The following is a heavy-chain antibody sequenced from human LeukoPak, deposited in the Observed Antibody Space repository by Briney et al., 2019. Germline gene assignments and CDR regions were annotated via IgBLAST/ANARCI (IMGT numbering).Heavy chain of an antibody. CDR3: ARGLRDRYGMDV. Sequence: GGALRLSCAASGFFFSNYYMSWIRQAPGKGLVWVSRIHRDGNNINYADFVQGRFTVSRDNAKNTLYLQMHSLRVEDTAMYYCARGLRDRYGMDVWGQGTTVTVSS. CDR1: GFFFSNYY. J-gene: IGHJ6*02. V-gene: IGHV3-74*01. CDR2: IHRDGNNI.